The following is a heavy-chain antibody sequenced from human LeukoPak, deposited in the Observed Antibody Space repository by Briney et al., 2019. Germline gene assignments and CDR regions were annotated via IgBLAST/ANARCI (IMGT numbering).Heavy chain of an antibody. CDR1: GFTFSSYS. CDR3: ARDLEDSSPFGAFDM. J-gene: IGHJ3*02. D-gene: IGHD3-22*01. CDR2: ISSSSNTI. Sequence: GGSLRLSCAASGFTFSSYSMNWVRQAPGKGLEWVSYISSSSNTIYYADSVKGRLTISRDNSKNTLYLQMNSLRAEDTAVYYCARDLEDSSPFGAFDMWGQGTMVTVSS. V-gene: IGHV3-48*01.